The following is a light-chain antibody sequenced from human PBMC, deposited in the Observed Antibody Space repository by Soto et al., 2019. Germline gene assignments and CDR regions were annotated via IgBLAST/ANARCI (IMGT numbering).Light chain of an antibody. CDR2: SNN. CDR1: SSNIGSNT. Sequence: QSALTQPPSASGAAGQGVTISCSGSSSNIGSNTVNWYQQLPGTAPKLLIYSNNQRPSGVPDRFSGSKSGTSASLAISGLQSEDEADYYCAAWDDSLNGYVFGTGTKVTVL. CDR3: AAWDDSLNGYV. J-gene: IGLJ1*01. V-gene: IGLV1-44*01.